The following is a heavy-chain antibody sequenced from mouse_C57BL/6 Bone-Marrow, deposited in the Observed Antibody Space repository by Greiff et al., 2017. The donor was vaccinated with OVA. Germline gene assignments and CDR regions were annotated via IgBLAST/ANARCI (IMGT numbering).Heavy chain of an antibody. J-gene: IGHJ4*01. V-gene: IGHV14-4*01. CDR3: TTYGNYDAMDY. Sequence: VQLKQSGAELVRPGASVTLSCTASGFNIKDDYMPWVKQRPEQGLEWIGWIDPENGDTEYASKFQGKATITADTSSNTAYLQLSSLTSEDTAVYYCTTYGNYDAMDYWGQGTSVTVSS. CDR2: IDPENGDT. CDR1: GFNIKDDY. D-gene: IGHD2-1*01.